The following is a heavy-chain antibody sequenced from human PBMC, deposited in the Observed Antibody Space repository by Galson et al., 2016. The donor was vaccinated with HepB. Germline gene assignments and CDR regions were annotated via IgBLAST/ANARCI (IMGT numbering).Heavy chain of an antibody. J-gene: IGHJ2*01. Sequence: LRLSCAASGFSFNTYSFNWVRQAPGKGLEWVSSISTGSTYIYYADSVKGRFTISRDNAKNSLYLQMSNLRAEDTAVYYCARSPAYGDYLPWYFDLWGRGTLVTVSS. CDR3: ARSPAYGDYLPWYFDL. D-gene: IGHD4-17*01. CDR2: ISTGSTYI. V-gene: IGHV3-21*01. CDR1: GFSFNTYS.